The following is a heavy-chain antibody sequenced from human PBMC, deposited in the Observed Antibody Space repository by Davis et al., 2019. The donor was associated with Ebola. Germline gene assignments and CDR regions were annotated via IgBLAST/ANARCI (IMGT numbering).Heavy chain of an antibody. Sequence: MPSETLSLTCTVSGGSISSSSYYWGWIRQPPGKGLEWIGSIYYSGSTNYNPSLKSRVTISVDTSKNQFSLKLSSVTAADTAVYYCVGVNYYGMDVWGQGTTVTVSS. CDR2: IYYSGST. J-gene: IGHJ6*02. CDR3: VGVNYYGMDV. D-gene: IGHD3-16*01. V-gene: IGHV4-39*07. CDR1: GGSISSSSYY.